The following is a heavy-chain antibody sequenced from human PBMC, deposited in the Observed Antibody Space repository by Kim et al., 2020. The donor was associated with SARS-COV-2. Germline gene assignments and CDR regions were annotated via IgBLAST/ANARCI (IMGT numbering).Heavy chain of an antibody. Sequence: SETLSLTCTVSSDSISSYYCSWIRQLPGKGLEWIGHIYYSGSTNYNPSLNSRVTISWDTSKNQFSLELTSVTDADTAVYYCARSEGRGSWHQFDYWGQG. CDR3: ARSEGRGSWHQFDY. J-gene: IGHJ4*02. D-gene: IGHD6-13*01. V-gene: IGHV4-59*01. CDR2: IYYSGST. CDR1: SDSISSYY.